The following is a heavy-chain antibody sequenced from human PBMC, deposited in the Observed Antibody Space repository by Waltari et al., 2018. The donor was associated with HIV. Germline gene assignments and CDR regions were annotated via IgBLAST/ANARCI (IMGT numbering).Heavy chain of an antibody. CDR3: AKSRSWVETWDF. Sequence: QVYLVESGGGVVQPGGSLRLSCVGSEFTFRAYGMDWVRQAPGKGLGWVAVVWHDGSQTYYGDSVRGRFVVSRDNGKNTVFLQMNSLREEDTGRYYCAKSRSWVETWDFWGLGTLVIVSS. J-gene: IGHJ3*01. D-gene: IGHD1-1*01. CDR2: VWHDGSQT. V-gene: IGHV3-33*06. CDR1: EFTFRAYG.